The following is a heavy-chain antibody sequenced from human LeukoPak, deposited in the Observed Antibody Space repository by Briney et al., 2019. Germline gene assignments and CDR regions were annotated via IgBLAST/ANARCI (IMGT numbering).Heavy chain of an antibody. V-gene: IGHV1-69*06. Sequence: SVKVSCKASGGTFSSYAISWVRQAPGQGFDWMGGIIPIFGTANYAQKFQGRVTITADKSTSTAYMELSSLRSEDTAVYYCARRVPATAPPAWFDPWGQGTLVTVSS. CDR1: GGTFSSYA. J-gene: IGHJ5*02. D-gene: IGHD2-2*01. CDR3: ARRVPATAPPAWFDP. CDR2: IIPIFGTA.